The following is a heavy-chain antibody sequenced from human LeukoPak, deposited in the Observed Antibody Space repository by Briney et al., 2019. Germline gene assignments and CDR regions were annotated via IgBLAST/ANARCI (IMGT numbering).Heavy chain of an antibody. J-gene: IGHJ4*02. CDR2: IYHSGST. V-gene: IGHV4-30-2*01. CDR3: ARALLHYYDSSGYFDY. D-gene: IGHD3-22*01. Sequence: PSQTLSLTCAVSGGSISSGGYSWRWIRQPPGKGLEWIGYIYHSGSTYYNPSLKSRVTISVDRSKNQFSLKLSSVTATDTAVYYCARALLHYYDSSGYFDYWGQGTLVTVSS. CDR1: GGSISSGGYS.